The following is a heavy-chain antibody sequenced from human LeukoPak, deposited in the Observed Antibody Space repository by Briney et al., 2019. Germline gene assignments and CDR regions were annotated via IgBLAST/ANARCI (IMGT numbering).Heavy chain of an antibody. D-gene: IGHD1-26*01. Sequence: PGGSLRLSCAAAGFTFSSYAMSWVRQAPGKGLEWVSAISGSGGSTYYADSVKGRFTISRDNSKNTLYLQMNSLRAEDTAVYYCAKGQRELLSFGPDAFDIWGQGTMVTVSS. CDR1: GFTFSSYA. CDR3: AKGQRELLSFGPDAFDI. V-gene: IGHV3-23*01. CDR2: ISGSGGST. J-gene: IGHJ3*02.